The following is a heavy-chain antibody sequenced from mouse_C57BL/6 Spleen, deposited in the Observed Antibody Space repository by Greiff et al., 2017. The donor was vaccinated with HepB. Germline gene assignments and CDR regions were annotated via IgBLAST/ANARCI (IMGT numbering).Heavy chain of an antibody. Sequence: QVQLKESGAELVRPGASVTLSCKASGYTFTDYEMHWVKQTPVHGLEWIGAIDPETGGTAYNQKFKGKAILTADKSSSTAYMELRSLTSEDSAVYYCTRDSSHWYFDVWGTGTTVTVSS. CDR3: TRDSSHWYFDV. CDR1: GYTFTDYE. D-gene: IGHD1-1*01. J-gene: IGHJ1*03. V-gene: IGHV1-15*01. CDR2: IDPETGGT.